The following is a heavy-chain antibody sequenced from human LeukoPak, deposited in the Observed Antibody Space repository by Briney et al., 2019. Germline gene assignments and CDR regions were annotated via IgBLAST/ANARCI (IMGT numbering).Heavy chain of an antibody. CDR3: ARVPLIRFLEWRYYFDY. Sequence: PGGSLRLSCAASGFTFDDYGMHWVRQAPGKGLEWVSGISWNSARIGYADSVKGRITISRDNAKNSLYLQMNSLRAEDTALYYCARVPLIRFLEWRYYFDYWGQGTLVTVSS. CDR2: ISWNSARI. J-gene: IGHJ4*02. D-gene: IGHD3-3*01. CDR1: GFTFDDYG. V-gene: IGHV3-9*01.